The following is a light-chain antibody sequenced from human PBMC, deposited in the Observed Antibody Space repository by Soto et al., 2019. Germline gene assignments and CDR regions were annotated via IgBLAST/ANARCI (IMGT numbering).Light chain of an antibody. CDR2: RNN. CDR3: ATWDDSLNGPV. Sequence: QSVLTQPPSASGTPRQRVTISCSGSSSNLGDNTVNWYQQLPGTAPKLLIYRNNRRPSEVPDRFSGSKSGTSASLAISGLQSDDEADYYCATWDDSLNGPVFGGGTKLTVL. V-gene: IGLV1-44*01. CDR1: SSNLGDNT. J-gene: IGLJ3*02.